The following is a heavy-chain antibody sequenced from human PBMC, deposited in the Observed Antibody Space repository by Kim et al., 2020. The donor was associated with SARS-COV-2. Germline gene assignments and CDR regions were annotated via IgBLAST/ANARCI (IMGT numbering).Heavy chain of an antibody. CDR2: T. D-gene: IGHD3-22*01. CDR3: ARGGIVEGFDY. V-gene: IGHV4-34*01. J-gene: IGHJ4*02. Sequence: TNSHTSHECRVTISVETAQNQCSLKLSSVTAADTAVYYCARGGIVEGFDYWGQGTLVTVSS.